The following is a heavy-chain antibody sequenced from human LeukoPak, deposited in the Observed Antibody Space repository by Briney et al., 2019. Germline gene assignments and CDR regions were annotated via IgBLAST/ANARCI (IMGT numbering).Heavy chain of an antibody. CDR2: IQRDGSSP. Sequence: PGGSLRLSCAASGFTFSNYAMTWVRQAPGKGLEWVSGIQRDGSSPTYADSVKGRFTISRDNAKGSVYLQVNILRAEDTAVYYCSRGHYGPDYWGQGTLVTVSS. V-gene: IGHV3-74*01. D-gene: IGHD3-16*01. J-gene: IGHJ4*02. CDR1: GFTFSNYA. CDR3: SRGHYGPDY.